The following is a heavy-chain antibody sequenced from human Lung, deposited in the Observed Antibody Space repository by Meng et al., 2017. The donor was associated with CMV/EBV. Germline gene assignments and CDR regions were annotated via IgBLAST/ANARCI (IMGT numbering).Heavy chain of an antibody. CDR1: GFSFSNFY. D-gene: IGHD6-6*01. CDR3: ARAYSSSSNGWLDP. J-gene: IGHJ5*02. CDR2: ISSGSAYI. Sequence: GEXXKISCAASGFSFSNFYMNWVRQAPGKGLEWVASISSGSAYIFYADSVKGRFTISRDNAKDSLYLQMNSLRAEDTAVYYCARAYSSSSNGWLDPWGQGXLVTVSS. V-gene: IGHV3-21*01.